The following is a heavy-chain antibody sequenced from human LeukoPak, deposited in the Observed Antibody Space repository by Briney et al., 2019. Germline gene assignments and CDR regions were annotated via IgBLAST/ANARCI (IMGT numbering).Heavy chain of an antibody. V-gene: IGHV3-23*01. CDR2: MSGSGGST. CDR3: AARDNYDSHACYI. D-gene: IGHD3-22*01. J-gene: IGHJ3*02. Sequence: GGSPRLSCAASGFTFSSYAMSWVRQAPGKGLEWVSAMSGSGGSTYYADSVKGRFTISRDNSKNTLYLQMNSLRAEDTAVYYCAARDNYDSHACYIWVQGTMVTVSS. CDR1: GFTFSSYA.